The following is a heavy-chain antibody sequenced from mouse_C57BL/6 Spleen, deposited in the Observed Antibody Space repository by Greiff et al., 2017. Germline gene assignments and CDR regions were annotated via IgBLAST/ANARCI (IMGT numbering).Heavy chain of an antibody. J-gene: IGHJ2*01. CDR1: GFNIKDYY. CDR3: ARGGSYYGSFDY. D-gene: IGHD1-1*01. V-gene: IGHV14-2*01. CDR2: IDPEDGAT. Sequence: VQLQQSGAELVKPGASVKLSCTASGFNIKDYYMHWVKQRPEQGLEWIGRIDPEDGATKYAPKFQGKATITADTSSNTAYLQLSSLTSEDTAVYYCARGGSYYGSFDYWGQGTTLTVSS.